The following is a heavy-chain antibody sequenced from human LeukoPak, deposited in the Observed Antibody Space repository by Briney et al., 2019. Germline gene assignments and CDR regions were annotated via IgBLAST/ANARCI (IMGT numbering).Heavy chain of an antibody. CDR3: ASSSSYYDFWSGYYLDYNWFDP. J-gene: IGHJ5*02. D-gene: IGHD3-3*01. Sequence: PGGSLRLSCAASGFTFSSYWMHWVRQAPGKGLAWVSRINSDGSSTSYADSVKGRFTISRDNAKNTLYLQMNSLRAEDTAVYYCASSSSYYDFWSGYYLDYNWFDPWGQGTLVTVSS. CDR1: GFTFSSYW. CDR2: INSDGSST. V-gene: IGHV3-74*01.